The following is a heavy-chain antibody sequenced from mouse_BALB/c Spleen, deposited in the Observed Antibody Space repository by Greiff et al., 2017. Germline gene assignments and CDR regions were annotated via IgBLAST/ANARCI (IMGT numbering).Heavy chain of an antibody. CDR3: ARRWLLRGAMDY. J-gene: IGHJ4*01. CDR1: GFTFSSFG. Sequence: EVKLVESGGGLVQPGGSRKLSCAASGFTFSSFGMHWVRQAPEKGLEWVAYISSGSSTIYYADTVKGRFTISRDNPKNTLFLQMTSLRSEDTAMYYCARRWLLRGAMDYWGQGTSVTVSS. D-gene: IGHD2-3*01. V-gene: IGHV5-17*02. CDR2: ISSGSSTI.